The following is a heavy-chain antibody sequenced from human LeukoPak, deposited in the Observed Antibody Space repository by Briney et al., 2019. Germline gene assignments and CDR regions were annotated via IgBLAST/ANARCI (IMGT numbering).Heavy chain of an antibody. CDR3: TTDLWFGEFGLDV. J-gene: IGHJ6*02. CDR2: IKSKNDGGTT. Sequence: GGSLSLSCAASGFTFSNAWMSWVRQAPRKGLEWVGRIKSKNDGGTTDYVAPVKGRFTISRDDSKNTLYVQMNSLKTEDTAVYYCTTDLWFGEFGLDVWGQGTTVIVSS. V-gene: IGHV3-15*01. D-gene: IGHD3-10*01. CDR1: GFTFSNAW.